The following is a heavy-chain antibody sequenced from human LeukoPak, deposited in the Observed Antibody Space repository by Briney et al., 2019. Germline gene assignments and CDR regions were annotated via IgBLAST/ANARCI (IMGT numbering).Heavy chain of an antibody. Sequence: GGSLRLSCAASGFTFSSYSMNWVRQAPGKGLEWVSSISSSSSSYIYYADSVKGRFTISRDNAKNSLYLQMNSLRAEDTAVYYCARGYSGYPTPFDYWGQGTLVTVSS. CDR3: ARGYSGYPTPFDY. D-gene: IGHD5-12*01. CDR2: ISSSSSSYI. J-gene: IGHJ4*02. CDR1: GFTFSSYS. V-gene: IGHV3-21*01.